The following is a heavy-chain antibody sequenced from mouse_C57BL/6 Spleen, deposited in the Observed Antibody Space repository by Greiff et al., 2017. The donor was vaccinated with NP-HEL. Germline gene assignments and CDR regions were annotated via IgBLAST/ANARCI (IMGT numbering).Heavy chain of an antibody. CDR1: GYTFTSYW. D-gene: IGHD2-4*01. V-gene: IGHV1-64*01. J-gene: IGHJ2*01. CDR3: ARRVYDYDKGGYYFDY. CDR2: IHPNSGST. Sequence: VQLQQPGAELVKPGASVKLSCKASGYTFTSYWMHWVKQRPGQGLEWIGMIHPNSGSTNYNEKFKSKATLTVDNSSSTAYMQLSSLTSEDSAVYYCARRVYDYDKGGYYFDYWGQGTTLTVSS.